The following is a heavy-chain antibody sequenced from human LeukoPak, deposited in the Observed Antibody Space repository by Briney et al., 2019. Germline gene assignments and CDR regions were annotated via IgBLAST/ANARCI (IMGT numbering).Heavy chain of an antibody. CDR3: ARENADYYDSSGYYYDY. V-gene: IGHV1-8*01. D-gene: IGHD3-22*01. CDR2: MSPNSGDT. CDR1: GYTFTSYD. J-gene: IGHJ4*02. Sequence: ASVKVSCKASGYTFTSYDFNWVRQATGQRPEWMGWMSPNSGDTGYAQKFQDRVTMTRNTSISTAYMELSSLRSDDTAVYYCARENADYYDSSGYYYDYWGQGTLVTVSS.